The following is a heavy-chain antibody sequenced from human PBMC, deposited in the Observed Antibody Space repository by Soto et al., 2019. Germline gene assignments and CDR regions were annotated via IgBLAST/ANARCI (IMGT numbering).Heavy chain of an antibody. CDR3: AHRSLTPDY. J-gene: IGHJ4*02. V-gene: IGHV3-23*01. CDR1: GFTFATYG. CDR2: ISGSGGST. Sequence: GSLRLSCAASGFTFATYGMSWVRQAPGKGLEWVSGISGSGGSTYYADSVKGRFTISRDNSKNTLYLQMNSLRSEDTAIYYCAHRSLTPDYWGQGTLVTVSS.